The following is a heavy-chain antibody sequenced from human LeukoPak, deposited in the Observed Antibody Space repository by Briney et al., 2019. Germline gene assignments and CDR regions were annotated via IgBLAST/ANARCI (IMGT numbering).Heavy chain of an antibody. CDR3: AREGNWNYFVSFDY. J-gene: IGHJ4*02. V-gene: IGHV3-23*01. CDR1: GFTFSNYG. Sequence: GGSLRLSCAASGFTFSNYGMSWVRQAPRKGLEWVSAISGSGGSTHYADSVKGRFTISRDNSKNTLYLQMSSLRAEDTAVYYCAREGNWNYFVSFDYWGQGTLVTVSS. D-gene: IGHD1-7*01. CDR2: ISGSGGST.